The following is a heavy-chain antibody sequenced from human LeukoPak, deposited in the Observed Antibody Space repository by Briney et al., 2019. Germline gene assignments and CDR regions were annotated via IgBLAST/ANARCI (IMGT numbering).Heavy chain of an antibody. V-gene: IGHV4-39*07. D-gene: IGHD3-16*02. J-gene: IGHJ4*02. CDR3: ARVVRRTSIDY. Sequence: SETLSLTCTVSGGSISSSSYYWGWIRQPPGKGLEWIGSIYYSGSTYYNPSLKSRVTISVDTSKNQFSLKLSSVTAADTAVYYCARVVRRTSIDYWGQGTLVTVSP. CDR2: IYYSGST. CDR1: GGSISSSSYY.